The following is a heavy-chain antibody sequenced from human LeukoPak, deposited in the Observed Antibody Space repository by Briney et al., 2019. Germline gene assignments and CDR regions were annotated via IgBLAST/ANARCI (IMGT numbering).Heavy chain of an antibody. D-gene: IGHD1-26*01. J-gene: IGHJ3*02. CDR2: IYYSGST. CDR3: AKDLSGSYGGDAFDI. Sequence: SETLSLTCNVSGGSISSYYWSWIRQPPGKGLEWIGYIYYSGSTKYNPSLKSRVTISMDTSKNRFSLNLSSVTAADTAVYYCAKDLSGSYGGDAFDIWGQGTMVTVSS. V-gene: IGHV4-59*01. CDR1: GGSISSYY.